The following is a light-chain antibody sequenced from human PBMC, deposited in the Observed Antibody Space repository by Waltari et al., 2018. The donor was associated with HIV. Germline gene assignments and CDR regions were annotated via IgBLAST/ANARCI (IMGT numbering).Light chain of an antibody. CDR2: EVT. Sequence: QSALTQPPSASGSPGQSVTISCTGTNSDIGGYNYVSWYQQHPGKAPKLVISEVTRRPAGVPDRFSGSKSGTTASLTGSGLQAEDEADYYCSSYADRNGFYVVFGGGTRLTVL. V-gene: IGLV2-8*01. J-gene: IGLJ2*01. CDR1: NSDIGGYNY. CDR3: SSYADRNGFYVV.